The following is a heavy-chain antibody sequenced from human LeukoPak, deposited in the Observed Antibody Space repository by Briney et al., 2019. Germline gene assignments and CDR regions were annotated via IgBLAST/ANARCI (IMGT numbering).Heavy chain of an antibody. V-gene: IGHV1-8*03. D-gene: IGHD3-10*01. Sequence: VASVKVSCKASGYTFTNYDINWVRQATGQGLEWMGWMNPNSGNTGYAQKLQGRVTFTRDTSISTAYMELSSLRSEDTAVYYCAGGLGSFGLVPGADYWGQGTLVTVSS. CDR1: GYTFTNYD. J-gene: IGHJ4*02. CDR3: AGGLGSFGLVPGADY. CDR2: MNPNSGNT.